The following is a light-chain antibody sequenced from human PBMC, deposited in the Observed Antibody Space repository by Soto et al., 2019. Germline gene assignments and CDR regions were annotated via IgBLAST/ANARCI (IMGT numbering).Light chain of an antibody. CDR1: QSVTYN. J-gene: IGKJ4*01. CDR2: GEF. V-gene: IGKV3-15*01. Sequence: EIVMTQSPATLSVSPGATATLSCRASQSVTYNLAWYQQKPGQGPRLLIYGEFTRATGIPARFSGSGSGTEFTLTISSLQSEDFAVYYCQQDKNWPPLTFGGGTKVEIK. CDR3: QQDKNWPPLT.